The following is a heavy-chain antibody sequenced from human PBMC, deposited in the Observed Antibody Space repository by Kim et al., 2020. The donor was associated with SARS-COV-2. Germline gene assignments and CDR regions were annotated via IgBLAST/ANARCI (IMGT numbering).Heavy chain of an antibody. Sequence: SETLSLTCAVYGGSFSGYYWSWIRQPPGKGLEWIGEINHSGSTNYNPSLKSRVTISVDTSKNQFSLKLSSVTAADTAVYYCARDLDCSGGSCYGYIDYWG. CDR3: ARDLDCSGGSCYGYIDY. J-gene: IGHJ4*01. CDR1: GGSFSGYY. CDR2: INHSGST. D-gene: IGHD2-15*01. V-gene: IGHV4-34*01.